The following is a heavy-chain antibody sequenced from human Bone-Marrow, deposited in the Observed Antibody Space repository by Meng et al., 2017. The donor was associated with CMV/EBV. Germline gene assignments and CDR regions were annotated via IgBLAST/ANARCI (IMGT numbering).Heavy chain of an antibody. CDR1: GYTFTSYY. Sequence: ASVKVSCKASGYTFTSYYMHWVRQAPGQGLEWMGIINPSGGSTSYAQKFQGRVTMTRDTSTSTVYMELSSLRSEDTAVYYCARANQYSGYSSSWYRVMGMDVWGQGTTVTVSS. V-gene: IGHV1-46*01. CDR2: INPSGGST. CDR3: ARANQYSGYSSSWYRVMGMDV. D-gene: IGHD6-13*01. J-gene: IGHJ6*02.